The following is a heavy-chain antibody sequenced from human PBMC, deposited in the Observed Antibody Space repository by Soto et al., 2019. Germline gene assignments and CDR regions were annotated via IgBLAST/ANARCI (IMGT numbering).Heavy chain of an antibody. Sequence: QVHLEESGPGLVKPSETLSLTCTVSGGSISSHYWSWVRQAPGKGLEWIGCIYYRGNTFYNPSLKSRGTISVDTSNNQFSLKLYSVTPADTAVYYCARDGREASGIDVWGQGTAVTVSS. J-gene: IGHJ6*02. V-gene: IGHV4-59*11. CDR2: IYYRGNT. CDR1: GGSISSHY. D-gene: IGHD1-26*01. CDR3: ARDGREASGIDV.